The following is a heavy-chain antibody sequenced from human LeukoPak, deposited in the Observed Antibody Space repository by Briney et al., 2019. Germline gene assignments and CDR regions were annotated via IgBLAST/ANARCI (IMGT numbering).Heavy chain of an antibody. CDR1: GDSVASNSTA. CDR3: AIGGQGDGYSADEAFDF. CDR2: TYYRSKWYN. V-gene: IGHV6-1*01. J-gene: IGHJ3*01. Sequence: SQTLSLTCVISGDSVASNSTACNWIRQSPSRGLEWLGRTYYRSKWYNDYALSMKSRITINPDTSKNQFSLQLNSVTPEDTAVYYCAIGGQGDGYSADEAFDFWGQGTMATVS. D-gene: IGHD5-24*01.